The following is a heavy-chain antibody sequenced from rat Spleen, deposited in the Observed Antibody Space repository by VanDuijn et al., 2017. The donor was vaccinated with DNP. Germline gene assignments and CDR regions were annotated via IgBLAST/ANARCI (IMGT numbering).Heavy chain of an antibody. V-gene: IGHV5S13*01. Sequence: EVQLVESGGGLVQPGRSLKLSCAASGFTFSNYGMAWVRQAPTKGLEWVASISTGGGNTYYRDSEKGRFTTSSANTKNNQYLQMDSLRSEDTATYYCARLMNFITMRVGAMDAWGQGTSVTVSS. D-gene: IGHD1-12*02. CDR1: GFTFSNYG. CDR3: ARLMNFITMRVGAMDA. CDR2: ISTGGGNT. J-gene: IGHJ4*01.